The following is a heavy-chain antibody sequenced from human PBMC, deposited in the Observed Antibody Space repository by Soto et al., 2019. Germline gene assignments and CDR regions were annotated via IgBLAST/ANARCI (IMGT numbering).Heavy chain of an antibody. CDR2: VYHTGRT. CDR1: GGSFKSGSYS. Sequence: SETLSLICTVSGGSFKSGSYSWSWIRQPPGKGLEWIGYVYHTGRTSYNPSLKSRVSISMDTSKNQFSLNLDSVTAADTAVYFCARDFAYFDSWGQGTLVTVS. J-gene: IGHJ4*02. CDR3: ARDFAYFDS. D-gene: IGHD3-3*01. V-gene: IGHV4-61*01.